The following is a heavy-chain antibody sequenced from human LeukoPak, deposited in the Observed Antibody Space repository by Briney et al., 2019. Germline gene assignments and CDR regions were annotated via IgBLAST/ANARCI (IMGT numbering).Heavy chain of an antibody. CDR3: ARDRMSSGWPHYLDY. J-gene: IGHJ4*02. Sequence: SQTLSLTCTVSGGSISSGDYSWSWIRQPPGKGLEWIGYIYYSGSTYYNPSLKSRVTISVDTSKNQFSLKLSSVTAADTAVYYCARDRMSSGWPHYLDYWGQGTLVTVSS. CDR1: GGSISSGDYS. D-gene: IGHD6-19*01. CDR2: IYYSGST. V-gene: IGHV4-30-4*01.